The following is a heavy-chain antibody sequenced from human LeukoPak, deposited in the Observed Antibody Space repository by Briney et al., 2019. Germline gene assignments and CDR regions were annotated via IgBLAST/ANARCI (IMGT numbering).Heavy chain of an antibody. Sequence: ASVKVSCKASGYTFTSYDIHWVRQATGQGLEWMGWMNPNSGNTGYAQKFQGRVTMTRNTSISTAYMELSSLRSEGTAVYYCARGRGRDGYNNIDYWGQGTLVTVSS. CDR2: MNPNSGNT. V-gene: IGHV1-8*01. CDR3: ARGRGRDGYNNIDY. J-gene: IGHJ4*02. CDR1: GYTFTSYD. D-gene: IGHD5-24*01.